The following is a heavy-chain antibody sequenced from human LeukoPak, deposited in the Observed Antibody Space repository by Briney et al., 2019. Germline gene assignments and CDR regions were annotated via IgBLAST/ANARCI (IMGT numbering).Heavy chain of an antibody. CDR2: INPSGGST. V-gene: IGHV1-46*01. J-gene: IGHJ4*02. Sequence: GASVKVSCKASGYTFTSYYMHWVRQAPGQGPEWMGIINPSGGSTSYAQKFQGRVTMTRDTSTSTVYMGLSSLRSEDTAVYYCARKEPAPHFDYWGQGTLVTVSS. CDR3: ARKEPAPHFDY. CDR1: GYTFTSYY. D-gene: IGHD1-26*01.